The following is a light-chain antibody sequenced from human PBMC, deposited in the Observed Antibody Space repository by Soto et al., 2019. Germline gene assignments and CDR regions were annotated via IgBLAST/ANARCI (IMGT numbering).Light chain of an antibody. V-gene: IGKV3-15*01. J-gene: IGKJ1*01. CDR2: ATF. CDR3: QQYNDWRT. CDR1: QSVSGN. Sequence: EPVLTQSPATLSVSPGERAILSCRASQSVSGNLAWYQQKPGQAPRLLMYATFTRATGIPARFSGSGSGTEFTLTISSLQSDDCAVYYCQQYNDWRTFGQGTKVDIK.